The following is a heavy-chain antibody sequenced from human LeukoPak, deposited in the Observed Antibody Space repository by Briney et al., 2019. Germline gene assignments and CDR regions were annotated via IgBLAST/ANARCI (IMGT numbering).Heavy chain of an antibody. D-gene: IGHD4-23*01. CDR1: GYTFFSSYW. V-gene: IGHV5-51*01. Sequence: KLGESLKISCKAYGYTFFSSYWIGWVRQMPGKGLEWMGIIYPGDSDTIYSPSFQGQVTISADKSISTAYLQWSSLKASDSAMYYCARRGYGSNECGYWGQGTQVTVSS. CDR3: ARRGYGSNECGY. CDR2: IYPGDSDT. J-gene: IGHJ4*02.